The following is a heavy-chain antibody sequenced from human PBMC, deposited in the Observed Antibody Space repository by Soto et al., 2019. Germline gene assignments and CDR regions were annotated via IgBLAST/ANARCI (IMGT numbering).Heavy chain of an antibody. V-gene: IGHV1-69*01. J-gene: IGHJ6*02. Sequence: LLNLSRTTAVGTISRYPGSWVRQTPAQGLEWMGGIIPIFGTANYAQKFQGRVTITADESTSTAYMELNSLRDEDTAVYYCARDQFTQLLYFFYYGMGVWGQGTTGNGSS. D-gene: IGHD2-2*01. CDR3: ARDQFTQLLYFFYYGMGV. CDR2: IIPIFGTA. CDR1: VGTISRYP.